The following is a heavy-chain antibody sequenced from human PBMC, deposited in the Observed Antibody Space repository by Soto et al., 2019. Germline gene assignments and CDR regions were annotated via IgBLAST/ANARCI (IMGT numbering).Heavy chain of an antibody. J-gene: IGHJ3*02. D-gene: IGHD2-2*01. V-gene: IGHV4-34*01. CDR3: ARDSTRRGTCDI. CDR1: NGSFSVYY. Sequence: SETLSLTCAVYNGSFSVYYWTWIRQSPGKGLEWIGEINHSGSTNYNPSLKSRVTISVDTSKNQFSLKLSSVTAADTAVYYCARDSTRRGTCDIWGQGTMVPVSS. CDR2: INHSGST.